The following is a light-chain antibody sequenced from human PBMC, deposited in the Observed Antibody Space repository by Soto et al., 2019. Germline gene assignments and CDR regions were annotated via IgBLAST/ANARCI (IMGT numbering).Light chain of an antibody. CDR1: SFNIGNNY. CDR3: GTWDSSLSAVV. Sequence: SVLTQPPSVSAAPGQTVTISCSGSSFNIGNNYVSWYQQLPGTDPKLLIYDNNKRPSGIPDRFSGSKSGTSATLGITGLQTGVEADYYCGTWDSSLSAVVFGGGTKLTVL. CDR2: DNN. V-gene: IGLV1-51*01. J-gene: IGLJ2*01.